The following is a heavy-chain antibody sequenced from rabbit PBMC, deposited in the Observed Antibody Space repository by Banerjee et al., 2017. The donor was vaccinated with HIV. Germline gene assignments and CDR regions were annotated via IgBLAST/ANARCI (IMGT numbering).Heavy chain of an antibody. J-gene: IGHJ4*01. CDR1: GSTLSSYY. CDR3: AGDLTGVTGWNFNL. V-gene: IGHV1S45*01. CDR2: IGTGSGTT. Sequence: QEQLVESGGGLVQPEGSLTLTCTASGSTLSSYYICWGPQAPGKGVEWIPCIGTGSGTTYRARWEEARLHIHNPSPATVDIQLTGMPAHGMASLFCAGDLTGVTGWNFNLWAQGPWSPS. D-gene: IGHD7-1*01.